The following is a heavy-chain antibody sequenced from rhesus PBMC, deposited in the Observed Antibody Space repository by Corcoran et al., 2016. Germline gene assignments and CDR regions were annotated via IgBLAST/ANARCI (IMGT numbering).Heavy chain of an antibody. CDR2: IYGSSGST. J-gene: IGHJ5-2*02. V-gene: IGHV4-76*01. CDR1: GGSISSVYD. Sequence: QVQLQESGPGVVKPSATLSLTCAVSGGSISSVYDWSCIRPLPGTGLEGNGYIYGSSGSTNYNPSLKNRVTISKDASKNQFSLKLSSVTAADTAVYYCARFIGGWLGDNSLDVWGRGVLVTVSS. D-gene: IGHD6-31*01. CDR3: ARFIGGWLGDNSLDV.